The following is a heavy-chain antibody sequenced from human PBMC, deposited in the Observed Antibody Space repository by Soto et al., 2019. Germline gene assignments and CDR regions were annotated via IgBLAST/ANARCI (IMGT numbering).Heavy chain of an antibody. V-gene: IGHV1-46*03. CDR1: GYTFTRYY. J-gene: IGHJ4*02. D-gene: IGHD3-22*01. CDR3: SRASIGPYYPDRSGYYPPDY. Sequence: ASVKVSCKASGYTFTRYYVHWVRQAPGQGLEWMGIINPSGGSTSYAQKFQGRVTMTRDTSTSTVYMELRSLRSEYTAVYYCSRASIGPYYPDRSGYYPPDYWAQGTLVTVSS. CDR2: INPSGGST.